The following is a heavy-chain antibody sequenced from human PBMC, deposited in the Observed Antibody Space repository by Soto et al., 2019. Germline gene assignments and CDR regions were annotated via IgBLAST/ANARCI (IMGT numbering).Heavy chain of an antibody. CDR3: ARARHDSSGYYYFDY. Sequence: SETLSLTCTVSGGSISGYYWSWIRQPPGKGLEWIGDIYYSGSTIYNPSLKSRVTISVDTSKNQFSLKLSSVTAADTAVYYCARARHDSSGYYYFDYWGQGTLVTVSS. D-gene: IGHD3-22*01. J-gene: IGHJ4*02. V-gene: IGHV4-59*01. CDR2: IYYSGST. CDR1: GGSISGYY.